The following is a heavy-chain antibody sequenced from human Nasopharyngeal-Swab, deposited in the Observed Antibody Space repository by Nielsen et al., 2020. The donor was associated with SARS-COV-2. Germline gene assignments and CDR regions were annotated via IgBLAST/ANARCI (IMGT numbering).Heavy chain of an antibody. J-gene: IGHJ4*02. D-gene: IGHD5-18*01. Sequence: GESLKISCAASGFTFSDASMNWVRQAPGKGLEWLGRIKSKSDGGTTDYAAPVKGRLTISRDESQNTLYLQVNSLKSEDTAMYYCTTGGYRYGSDYWGQGTLVTVSS. CDR3: TTGGYRYGSDY. CDR1: GFTFSDAS. CDR2: IKSKSDGGTT. V-gene: IGHV3-15*05.